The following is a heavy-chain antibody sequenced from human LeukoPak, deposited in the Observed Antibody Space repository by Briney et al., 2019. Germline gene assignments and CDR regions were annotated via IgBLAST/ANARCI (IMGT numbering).Heavy chain of an antibody. CDR2: ISYDGSNK. J-gene: IGHJ4*02. D-gene: IGHD7-27*01. CDR3: AKDRPPNWGYYFDY. CDR1: GFTFSSYG. V-gene: IGHV3-30*18. Sequence: GALRLSCAASGFTFSSYGMHWVRQAPGKGLEWVAVISYDGSNKYYADSVKGRFTISRDNSKNTLYLQMNSLRAEDTAVYYCAKDRPPNWGYYFDYWGQGTLVTVSS.